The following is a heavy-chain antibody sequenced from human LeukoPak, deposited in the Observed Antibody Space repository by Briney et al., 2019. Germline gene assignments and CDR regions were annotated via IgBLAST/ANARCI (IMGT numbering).Heavy chain of an antibody. J-gene: IGHJ5*02. CDR1: GGSFSSKA. CDR3: ARDYYGSGSSNWFDP. CDR2: INPNSGGT. Sequence: GASVKVSCKASGGSFSSKAISWVRQAPGQGLEWMGWINPNSGGTNYAQKFQGRVTMTRDTSISTAYMELSRLRSDDTAVYCCARDYYGSGSSNWFDPWGQGTLVTVSS. V-gene: IGHV1-2*02. D-gene: IGHD3-10*01.